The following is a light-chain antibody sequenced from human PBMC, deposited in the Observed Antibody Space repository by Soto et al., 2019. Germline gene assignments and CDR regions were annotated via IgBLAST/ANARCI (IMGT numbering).Light chain of an antibody. J-gene: IGKJ2*01. CDR1: QSLTNSY. V-gene: IGKV3-20*01. CDR3: QHHGTSPQNT. CDR2: AAS. Sequence: EIVLTQSPGTLSLSPGERATLSCRASQSLTNSYLAWYQQKPGQAPRLLIYAASTRATGIPDRFSGSVSGTHFSLTISRLEPEDFAVYYYQHHGTSPQNTFGQGTKLEIK.